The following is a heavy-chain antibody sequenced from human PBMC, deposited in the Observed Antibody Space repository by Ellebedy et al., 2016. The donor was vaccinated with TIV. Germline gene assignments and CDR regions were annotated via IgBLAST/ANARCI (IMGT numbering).Heavy chain of an antibody. J-gene: IGHJ6*02. D-gene: IGHD3-16*01. V-gene: IGHV1-58*01. CDR2: IVVGSGNT. Sequence: AASVKVSCKASGFTFTSSAVQWVRHARGQRLEWIGWIVVGSGNTNYAQKFQERVTITRDMSTSTAYMELSSLRSEDTAVYYCAASGGGDSKVGKDVWGQGTTVTVSS. CDR3: AASGGGDSKVGKDV. CDR1: GFTFTSSA.